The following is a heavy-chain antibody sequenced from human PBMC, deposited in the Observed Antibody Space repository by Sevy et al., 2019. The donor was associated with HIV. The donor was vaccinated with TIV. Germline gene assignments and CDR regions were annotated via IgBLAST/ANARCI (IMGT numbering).Heavy chain of an antibody. V-gene: IGHV3-33*01. CDR3: AREGLGEVFDF. CDR1: GFTFRSYG. J-gene: IGHJ3*01. CDR2: IWFNGNNY. D-gene: IGHD3-9*01. Sequence: GWSLRLSCAASGFTFRSYGMHWVRQAPGKGLEWVAVIWFNGNNYYYADSVKGRFTISRDNSKNTLYLQMNSLRAEDTALYYCAREGLGEVFDFWGQGTMVTVSS.